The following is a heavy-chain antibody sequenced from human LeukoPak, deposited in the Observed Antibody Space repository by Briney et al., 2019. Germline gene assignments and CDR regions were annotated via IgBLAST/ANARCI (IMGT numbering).Heavy chain of an antibody. V-gene: IGHV3-23*01. D-gene: IGHD3-22*01. Sequence: GGSLRLSCAASGFTFGSYAMSWVRQAPGKGLEWVSAISGSGGSTYYADSVKGRFTISRDNSKNTLYLQMNSLRAEDTAVYYCAKRGWYYYDSSGYPNPIDYWGQGTLVTVSS. CDR1: GFTFGSYA. CDR2: ISGSGGST. J-gene: IGHJ4*02. CDR3: AKRGWYYYDSSGYPNPIDY.